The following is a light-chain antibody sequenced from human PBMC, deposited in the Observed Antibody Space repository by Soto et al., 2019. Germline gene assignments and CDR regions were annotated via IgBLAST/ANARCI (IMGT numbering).Light chain of an antibody. CDR1: QGSGSS. CDR3: QQANSFPPT. J-gene: IGKJ2*01. V-gene: IGKV1-12*01. Sequence: DIQMTQSPSSVSASVGDRVTITCRASQGSGSSLAWYQQKPGKAPKLLIFAASSLQGGVPSRFSGSGSGTDFTLTISSLQPEDFAAYYCQQANSFPPTFGQGTKLEIK. CDR2: AAS.